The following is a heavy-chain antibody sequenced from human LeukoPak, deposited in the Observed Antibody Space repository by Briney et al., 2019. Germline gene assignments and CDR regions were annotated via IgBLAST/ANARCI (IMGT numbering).Heavy chain of an antibody. V-gene: IGHV4-34*01. CDR2: INHSGST. J-gene: IGHJ4*02. CDR1: GGSFSGYY. D-gene: IGHD4-17*01. Sequence: PSETLSLTCAVYGGSFSGYYWSWIRQPPGKGLEWIGEINHSGSTNYNPSLKSRVTISVDTSKNQFSLKLSSVTAADTAVYYCASYDYGDSRALSKTKSPKYYFDYWGQGTLVTVSS. CDR3: ASYDYGDSRALSKTKSPKYYFDY.